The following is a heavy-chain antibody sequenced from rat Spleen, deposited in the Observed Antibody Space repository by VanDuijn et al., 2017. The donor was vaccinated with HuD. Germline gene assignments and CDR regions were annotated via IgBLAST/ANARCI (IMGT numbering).Heavy chain of an antibody. CDR2: ISYDGSST. J-gene: IGHJ3*01. Sequence: EVQLVESGGGLVQPGRSLKLSCAVSGFPFIDYNMAWVRPAPTKGLEWVATISYDGSSTYYRDSVKGRFTISRDNAKSTLYLQMNSLRSEDTATYYCTTVLQGHGFAYWGQGTLVTVS. CDR3: TTVLQGHGFAY. D-gene: IGHD1-1*01. CDR1: GFPFIDYN. V-gene: IGHV5S10*01.